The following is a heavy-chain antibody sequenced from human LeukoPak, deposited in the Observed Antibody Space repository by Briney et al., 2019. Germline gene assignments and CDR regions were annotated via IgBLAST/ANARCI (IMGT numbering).Heavy chain of an antibody. D-gene: IGHD5-12*01. Sequence: GRSLRLSCAASGFTFDDYAMHWVRQAPGKGLEWVSGISWNSGSIGYADSVKGRFTISRDNAKNSLYLQMNSLRAEDTASYYCAKASLSGYDSNIDYWGQGTLVTVSS. V-gene: IGHV3-9*01. J-gene: IGHJ4*02. CDR3: AKASLSGYDSNIDY. CDR1: GFTFDDYA. CDR2: ISWNSGSI.